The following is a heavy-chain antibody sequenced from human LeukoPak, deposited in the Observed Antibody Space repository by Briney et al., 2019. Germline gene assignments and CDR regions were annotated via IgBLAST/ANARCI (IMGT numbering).Heavy chain of an antibody. CDR1: GFTFSSYA. Sequence: PGGSLRLSCAASGFTFSSYAMSWVRQAPGKGLEWVSAISGSGGSTYYADSVKGRFTISRDNSKNTLYLQMNSLRAEDTAVYYCAKTLRYFDWPPEGDYWGQGTLVIVSS. J-gene: IGHJ4*02. CDR2: ISGSGGST. D-gene: IGHD3-9*01. V-gene: IGHV3-23*01. CDR3: AKTLRYFDWPPEGDY.